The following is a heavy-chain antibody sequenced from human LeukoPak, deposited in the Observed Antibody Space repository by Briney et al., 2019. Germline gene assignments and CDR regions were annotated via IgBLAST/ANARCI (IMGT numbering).Heavy chain of an antibody. CDR1: GYSFTSYW. CDR3: ARSRGIAAAVPSWFDP. J-gene: IGHJ5*02. Sequence: GESLKISCKGSGYSFTSYWIGWVRQMPGKGLEWMGIIYPGDSDTRYSPSFQGQVTISADKSISTAYLQWSSLKASDTAMYYCARSRGIAAAVPSWFDPWGQGTLVTVSS. V-gene: IGHV5-51*01. D-gene: IGHD6-13*01. CDR2: IYPGDSDT.